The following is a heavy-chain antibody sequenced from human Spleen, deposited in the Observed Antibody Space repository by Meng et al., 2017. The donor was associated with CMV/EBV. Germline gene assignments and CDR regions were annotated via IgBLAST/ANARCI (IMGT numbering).Heavy chain of an antibody. J-gene: IGHJ1*01. Sequence: GSLRLSCAASGFSFSGYAMNWVRQAPGKGLEWLSSISGSGGMTYYADSVKGRFTISRDNSKNTLYLQMNSLRAEDTAVYYCAKASVIVAGWGYLQHWGLGTLVTVSS. CDR1: GFSFSGYA. CDR3: AKASVIVAGWGYLQH. CDR2: ISGSGGMT. D-gene: IGHD1-26*01. V-gene: IGHV3-23*01.